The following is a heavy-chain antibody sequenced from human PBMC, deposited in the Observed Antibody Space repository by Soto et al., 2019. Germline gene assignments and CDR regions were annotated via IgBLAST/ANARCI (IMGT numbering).Heavy chain of an antibody. J-gene: IGHJ6*02. V-gene: IGHV3-30*03. CDR1: GFTFSSYG. CDR2: ISYDGSNK. D-gene: IGHD2-15*01. CDR3: ATLYGGKKEGYYYYGMDV. Sequence: GGSLRLSCAASGFTFSSYGMHWVRQAPGKGLEWVAVISYDGSNKYYADSVKGRFTISRDNSKNTLYLQMNSLRAEDTAVYYCATLYGGKKEGYYYYGMDVWGQGTTVTVSS.